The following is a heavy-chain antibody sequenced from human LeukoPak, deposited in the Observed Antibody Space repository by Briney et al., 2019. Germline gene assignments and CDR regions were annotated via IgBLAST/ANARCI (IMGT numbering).Heavy chain of an antibody. CDR1: GFTFSTYW. D-gene: IGHD3-3*02. CDR3: ARDHLGAIYPRYAFEI. CDR2: IKQDGSEK. Sequence: GGSLRLSCATSGFTFSTYWMTWVRQAPGKGLEWVANIKQDGSEKYYVDSVKGRFTISRDNAKNSLYLQMNSLRAEDTAVYYCARDHLGAIYPRYAFEIWGQGTMVTVSS. J-gene: IGHJ3*02. V-gene: IGHV3-7*01.